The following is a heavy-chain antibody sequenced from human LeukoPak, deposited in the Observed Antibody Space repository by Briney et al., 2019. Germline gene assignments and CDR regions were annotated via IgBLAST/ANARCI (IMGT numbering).Heavy chain of an antibody. V-gene: IGHV3-30*04. CDR3: ARAEYSSGWYGYYFDY. CDR2: ISYDGSNK. J-gene: IGHJ4*02. Sequence: GGSLRLSCAASGFTFSSYAMHWVRQAPGKGLEWEAVISYDGSNKYYADSVKGRFTISRDNSKNTLYLQMNSLRAEDTAVYYCARAEYSSGWYGYYFDYWGQGTLVTVSS. CDR1: GFTFSSYA. D-gene: IGHD6-19*01.